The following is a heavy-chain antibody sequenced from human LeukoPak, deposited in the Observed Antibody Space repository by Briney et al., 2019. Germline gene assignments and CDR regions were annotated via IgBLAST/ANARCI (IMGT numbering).Heavy chain of an antibody. Sequence: PSETLSLTCAVYGGSFSGYYRSWIRQPPGKGLEWIGEINHSGSTNYNPSLKSRVTISVDTSKNQFSLKLSSVTAADTAVYYCARGPIGATGIFGVVPTAYYYGMDVWGQGTTVTVSS. D-gene: IGHD3-3*01. V-gene: IGHV4-34*01. J-gene: IGHJ6*02. CDR1: GGSFSGYY. CDR2: INHSGST. CDR3: ARGPIGATGIFGVVPTAYYYGMDV.